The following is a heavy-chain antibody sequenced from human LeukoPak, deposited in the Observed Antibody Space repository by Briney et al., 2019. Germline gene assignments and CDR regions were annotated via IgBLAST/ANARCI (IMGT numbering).Heavy chain of an antibody. Sequence: PSETLSLTCTVSGGSISSSSYYWGWIRQPPGKGLEWIGSIYYSGSTYYNPSLKSRVTISVDTSKNQFSLKLSSVTAADTAVYYCARVREPSQWLVPPLYYFDYWGQGTLVTVSS. V-gene: IGHV4-39*07. CDR2: IYYSGST. D-gene: IGHD6-19*01. CDR1: GGSISSSSYY. J-gene: IGHJ4*02. CDR3: ARVREPSQWLVPPLYYFDY.